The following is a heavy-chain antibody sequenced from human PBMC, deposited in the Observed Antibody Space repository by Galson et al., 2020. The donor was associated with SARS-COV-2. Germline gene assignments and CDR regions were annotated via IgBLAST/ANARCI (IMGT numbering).Heavy chain of an antibody. CDR3: VRDDGTAPYDY. CDR1: GFSVSNKY. Sequence: METGGSLRLSCAASGFSVSNKYMSWVRQAPGKGLEWVAVIYDIGSTNYADSVWGRFTISRDTSKNMVYLQMNSLRGEDTAVYYCVRDDGTAPYDYWGQGTLVTVSS. J-gene: IGHJ4*02. CDR2: IYDIGST. D-gene: IGHD5-18*01. V-gene: IGHV3-53*05.